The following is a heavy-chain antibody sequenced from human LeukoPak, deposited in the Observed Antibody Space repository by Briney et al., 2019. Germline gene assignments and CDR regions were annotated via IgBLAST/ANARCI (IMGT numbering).Heavy chain of an antibody. V-gene: IGHV3-23*01. D-gene: IGHD1-1*01. J-gene: IGHJ4*02. Sequence: PGGSLRLSCAASGFTFSSYWLSWVRQAPGKGLEWVSSISSSGGGTYYANSVKGRFTISRDNSKNTLYLQVNSLRAEDTAVYYCAKRTYGTTGPAFDYWGQGTLVTVSS. CDR1: GFTFSSYW. CDR2: ISSSGGGT. CDR3: AKRTYGTTGPAFDY.